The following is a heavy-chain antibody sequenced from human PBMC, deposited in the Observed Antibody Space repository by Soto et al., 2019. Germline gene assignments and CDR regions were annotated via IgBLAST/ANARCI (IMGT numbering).Heavy chain of an antibody. J-gene: IGHJ4*02. D-gene: IGHD6-19*01. V-gene: IGHV1-69*13. CDR3: AIIPPYSSGRDY. CDR1: GGTFSSYA. CDR2: IIPIFGTA. Sequence: SVKVSCKASGGTFSSYAISWVRQAPGQGLEWMGGIIPIFGTANYAQKFQGRVAITADESTSTAYMELSSLRSEDTAVYYCAIIPPYSSGRDYWGQGTLVTVSS.